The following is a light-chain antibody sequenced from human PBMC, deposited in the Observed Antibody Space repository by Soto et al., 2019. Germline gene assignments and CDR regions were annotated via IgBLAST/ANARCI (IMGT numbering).Light chain of an antibody. CDR3: SSYAGSNNWN. J-gene: IGLJ1*01. CDR1: SSDVGGYNY. CDR2: EVS. Sequence: QSVLTQRPSASGSPGQSVTISCTGTSSDVGGYNYVSWYQQHPGKAPKLMIYEVSKRPSGVPDRFSGSKSGNTAPLTVSGLQAEDEADYYCSSYAGSNNWNFGTGTKLTVL. V-gene: IGLV2-8*01.